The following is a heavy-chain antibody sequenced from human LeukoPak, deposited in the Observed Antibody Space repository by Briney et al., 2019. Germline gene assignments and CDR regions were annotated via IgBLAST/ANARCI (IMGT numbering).Heavy chain of an antibody. CDR2: ISGSGGST. J-gene: IGHJ4*02. CDR3: AKDPADDYGDYYYFDY. V-gene: IGHV3-23*01. Sequence: GGSLRLSCAASGFSFSSYAMSWVRQAPGKGLEWVSAISGSGGSTYYADSVKGRFTISRDNSKDTLYLQMNSLRAEDTAVYYCAKDPADDYGDYYYFDYWGQGTLVTVSS. CDR1: GFSFSSYA. D-gene: IGHD4-17*01.